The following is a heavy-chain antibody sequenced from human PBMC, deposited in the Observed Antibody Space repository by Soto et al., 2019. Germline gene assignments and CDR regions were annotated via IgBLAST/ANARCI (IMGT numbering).Heavy chain of an antibody. D-gene: IGHD3-10*01. CDR2: IWYDGSNK. CDR1: GFTFSSYG. CDR3: ARQSRVRGVEYYYYGMDV. V-gene: IGHV3-33*01. Sequence: QPGGSLRLSCAASGFTFSSYGMHWVRQAPGKGLEWVAVIWYDGSNKYYADSVKGRFTISRDNSKNTLYLQMNSLRAEDTAVYYCARQSRVRGVEYYYYGMDVWGQGTTVTVSS. J-gene: IGHJ6*02.